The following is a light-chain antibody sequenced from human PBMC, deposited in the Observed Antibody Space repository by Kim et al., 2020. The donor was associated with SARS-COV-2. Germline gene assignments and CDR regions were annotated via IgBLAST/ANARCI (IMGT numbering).Light chain of an antibody. Sequence: PGQSVTISCTGTSNDGGGYNYVSWYQQQPGKAPKLMIYDVSNRPSGVPDRFSGSKSGNTASLTISGLQPEDEADYYCCSYAGSYTVFGGGTQLTVL. CDR1: SNDGGGYNY. CDR3: CSYAGSYTV. V-gene: IGLV2-11*03. CDR2: DVS. J-gene: IGLJ2*01.